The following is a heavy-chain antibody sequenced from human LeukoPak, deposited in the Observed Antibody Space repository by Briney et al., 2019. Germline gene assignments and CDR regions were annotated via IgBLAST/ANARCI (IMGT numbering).Heavy chain of an antibody. V-gene: IGHV4-4*07. Sequence: SETLSLTCTVSGGSISSYYWSWIRQPAGKGLEWIGRIYTSGSTNYNPSLKSRVTMSVDTSKNQFSLKLSSVTAADTAVYYCARDSWFWELSPFYYMDVWGKGTTVTVSS. CDR1: GGSISSYY. CDR2: IYTSGST. CDR3: ARDSWFWELSPFYYMDV. D-gene: IGHD3-10*01. J-gene: IGHJ6*03.